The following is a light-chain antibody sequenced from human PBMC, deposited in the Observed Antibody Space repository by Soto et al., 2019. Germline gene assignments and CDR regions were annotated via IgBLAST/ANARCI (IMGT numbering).Light chain of an antibody. CDR1: QGLLHSNGDTF. CDR3: MQGTHWPYT. J-gene: IGKJ2*01. CDR2: QVS. Sequence: DVVMTQSPLSLPVTLGQPASISCRSSQGLLHSNGDTFLSWFQQRPGQSPRRLIYQVSNRDSGVPDRFSGSGSGTDCTLTISRVEAEDVGIYYCMQGTHWPYTFGQGTKLEI. V-gene: IGKV2-30*02.